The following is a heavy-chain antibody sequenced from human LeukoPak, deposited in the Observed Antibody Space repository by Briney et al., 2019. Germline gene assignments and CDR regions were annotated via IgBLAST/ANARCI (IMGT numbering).Heavy chain of an antibody. D-gene: IGHD3-10*01. Sequence: GESLKISCKGSGYNFANHWVGWVRQMPGKGLEWMGIIYPGGADTKYSPSFQGQVTISADTSITTAYLQWSSLKASDSAMYYCVRHIGSGSYSPLDPWGPGTLVTVSS. V-gene: IGHV5-51*01. CDR1: GYNFANHW. J-gene: IGHJ5*02. CDR3: VRHIGSGSYSPLDP. CDR2: IYPGGADT.